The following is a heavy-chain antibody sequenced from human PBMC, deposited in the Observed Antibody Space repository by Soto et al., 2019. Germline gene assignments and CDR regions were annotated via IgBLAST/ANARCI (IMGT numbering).Heavy chain of an antibody. CDR3: VREGSGWYSRGSFDV. J-gene: IGHJ3*01. CDR2: ISGSGGNA. Sequence: PGGSLRLSCAASGFTFSNYAMNWVRQAPGKGLEGVSVISGSGGNAYYADSVQGRFTISRDNSKNTLYLQMNSLRAEDTAIYYCVREGSGWYSRGSFDVWGRGTMVTVSS. D-gene: IGHD6-19*01. V-gene: IGHV3-23*01. CDR1: GFTFSNYA.